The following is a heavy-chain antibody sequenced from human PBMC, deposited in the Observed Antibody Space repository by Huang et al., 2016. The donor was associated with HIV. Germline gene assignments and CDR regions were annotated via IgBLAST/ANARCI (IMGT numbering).Heavy chain of an antibody. CDR2: LIPLVRAP. CDR1: GGSFSDQV. V-gene: IGHV1-69*01. CDR3: AMSLRYQYDSRSYWGRYFDY. Sequence: QVQLEQSGPAVRKPGSSVKVSCQASGGSFSDQVISWVRQAPGQRFEWLGALIPLVRAPAYAQEFEGRVTMTADEATATIYMELNSLTSEDKAVYYCAMSLRYQYDSRSYWGRYFDYWGQGTLVTVSS. D-gene: IGHD3-16*01. J-gene: IGHJ4*02.